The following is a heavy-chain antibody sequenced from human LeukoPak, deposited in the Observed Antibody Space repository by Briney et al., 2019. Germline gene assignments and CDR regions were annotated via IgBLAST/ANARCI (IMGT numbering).Heavy chain of an antibody. Sequence: PSETLSLTCTVSGHSISSGYYWGWIRQPPGQGLEWIGSIYHTGSTYYNPSLKGRVTISVDTSKNQFSLKLSSVTAADTAVYYCARGCIAAAGGIDYWGQGTLVTVSS. CDR2: IYHTGST. CDR3: ARGCIAAAGGIDY. D-gene: IGHD6-13*01. CDR1: GHSISSGYY. V-gene: IGHV4-38-2*02. J-gene: IGHJ4*02.